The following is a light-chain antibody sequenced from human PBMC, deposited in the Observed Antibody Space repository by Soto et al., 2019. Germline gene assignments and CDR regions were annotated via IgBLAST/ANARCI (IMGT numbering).Light chain of an antibody. Sequence: DIQMTQSPSTLSASVGDRVTITCRASHSISSWLAWYQQKPGKAPKVLIYKASNLESGVPSRFSGSGSGTEFTLTISSLQPDDFATYYCQQYNSYPRTLGQGTKVDIK. CDR2: KAS. V-gene: IGKV1-5*03. CDR3: QQYNSYPRT. J-gene: IGKJ1*01. CDR1: HSISSW.